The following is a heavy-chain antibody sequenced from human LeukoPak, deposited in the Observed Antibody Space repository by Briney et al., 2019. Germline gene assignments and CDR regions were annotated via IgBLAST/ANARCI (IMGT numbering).Heavy chain of an antibody. CDR3: ASTRQGMAEDYYGMDV. Sequence: GGSLRLSCAASGFTFSSYAMHWVRQAPGKGLEYVSAISSNGGSTYYANSVKGRFTISRDNSKNTLYLQMGSLRAEDMAVYYCASTRQGMAEDYYGMDVWGQGTTVTVSS. CDR2: ISSNGGST. D-gene: IGHD5-24*01. J-gene: IGHJ6*02. V-gene: IGHV3-64*01. CDR1: GFTFSSYA.